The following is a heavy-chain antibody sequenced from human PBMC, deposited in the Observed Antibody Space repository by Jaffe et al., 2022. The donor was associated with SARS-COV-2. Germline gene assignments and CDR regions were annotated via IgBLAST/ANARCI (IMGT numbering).Heavy chain of an antibody. CDR3: ARGGAADPKEVDY. D-gene: IGHD6-13*01. CDR1: GGSISSYY. Sequence: QVQLQESGPGLVKPSETLSLTCTVSGGSISSYYWSWIRQPPGKGLEWIGYIYYSGSTNYNPSLKSRVTISVDTSKNQFSLKLSSVTAADTAVYYCARGGAADPKEVDYWGQGTLVTVSS. V-gene: IGHV4-59*01. CDR2: IYYSGST. J-gene: IGHJ4*02.